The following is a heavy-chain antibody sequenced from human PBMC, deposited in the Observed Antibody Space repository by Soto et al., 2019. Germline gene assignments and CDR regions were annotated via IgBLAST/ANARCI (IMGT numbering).Heavy chain of an antibody. D-gene: IGHD2-21*02. CDR2: IYPADSDV. J-gene: IGHJ4*02. Sequence: PGESLKISCQGSGYRFIAYWIGWVRQKPGKGLGLMGIIYPADSDVRYSPSFQGQVTISVDKSINTAYLQWSSLKASDTAIYYCARLAVTSSTHFDYWGQGTPVTVSS. CDR1: GYRFIAYW. V-gene: IGHV5-51*01. CDR3: ARLAVTSSTHFDY.